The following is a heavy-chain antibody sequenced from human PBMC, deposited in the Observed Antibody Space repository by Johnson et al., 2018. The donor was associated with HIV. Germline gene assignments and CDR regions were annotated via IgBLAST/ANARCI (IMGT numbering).Heavy chain of an antibody. Sequence: QVQLVESGGGVVQPGGSLRLSCAASGFTFRNYGIHWVRQAPGKGLEWVSVIWYDGSNKYYADSVKGRFTISRDNSKNTLYLQMNSLLPEDTAVYYCAKSDSGYDAFDVWGQGTMVTVSS. CDR3: AKSDSGYDAFDV. V-gene: IGHV3-30*02. D-gene: IGHD5-12*01. J-gene: IGHJ3*01. CDR1: GFTFRNYG. CDR2: IWYDGSNK.